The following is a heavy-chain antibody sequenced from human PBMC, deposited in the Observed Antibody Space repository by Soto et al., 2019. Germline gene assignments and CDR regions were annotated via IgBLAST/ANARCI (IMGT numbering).Heavy chain of an antibody. CDR2: MYHSGST. CDR1: GGSISSGGYS. Sequence: SETLSLTCAVSGGSISSGGYSWSWIRQPPGKGLEWIGYMYHSGSTNYNPSLKSRVTISVDKSKNQFSLKLSSVTAADTAVYYCARARATIAAAAIFDCWGQGSLVTVSS. CDR3: ARARATIAAAAIFDC. J-gene: IGHJ4*02. D-gene: IGHD6-13*01. V-gene: IGHV4-30-4*07.